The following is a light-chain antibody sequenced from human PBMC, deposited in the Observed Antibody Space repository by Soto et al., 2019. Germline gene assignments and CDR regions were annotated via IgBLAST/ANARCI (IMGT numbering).Light chain of an antibody. J-gene: IGLJ2*01. V-gene: IGLV4-60*02. Sequence: QPVLTQSSSASASLGSSVKLTCTLSSGHSSYIIAWHQQQPGKAPRYLMKLEVSGSYNKGGGVPDRFSGSSSGADRYLTISILQFEDEADYYCETWDNNILVFGGGTKLTVL. CDR1: SGHSSYI. CDR2: LEVSGSY. CDR3: ETWDNNILV.